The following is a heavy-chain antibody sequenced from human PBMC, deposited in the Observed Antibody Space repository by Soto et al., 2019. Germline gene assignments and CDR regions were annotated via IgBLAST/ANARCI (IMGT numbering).Heavy chain of an antibody. V-gene: IGHV3-74*01. CDR3: ARGTQTTVTTRLFDS. CDR1: GFTFSSRW. J-gene: IGHJ4*02. Sequence: GGSLRLSCAASGFTFSSRWMHWVRQAPGKGLVWVSRINSDGTTITYADSVKGRFTISRDNAKNTLYLQMNSLRAEDTAVYYCARGTQTTVTTRLFDSWGQGTLVTVSS. D-gene: IGHD4-17*01. CDR2: INSDGTTI.